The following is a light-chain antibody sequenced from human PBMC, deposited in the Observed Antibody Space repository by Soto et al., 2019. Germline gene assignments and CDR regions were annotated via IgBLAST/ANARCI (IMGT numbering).Light chain of an antibody. V-gene: IGLV2-14*01. CDR2: DVN. CDR3: SSYTSSSIVV. CDR1: SSDVGGYDY. Sequence: QPVLTQPASVSGSPGLSITISCTGTSSDVGGYDYVSWYQQHPGRAPKLMIYDVNNRPSGVSNRFSGSKSGNTASLTISGLQTEDEANYYCSSYTSSSIVVFGGGTKVTVL. J-gene: IGLJ2*01.